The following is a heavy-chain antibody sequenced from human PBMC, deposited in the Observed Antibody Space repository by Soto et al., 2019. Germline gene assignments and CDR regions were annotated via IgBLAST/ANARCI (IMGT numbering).Heavy chain of an antibody. V-gene: IGHV3-64D*08. CDR1: GFTFSSYA. J-gene: IGHJ6*02. Sequence: GGSLRLSCSASGFTFSSYAMHWVRQAPGKGLEYVSAISSNGVSTYYADSVKGRFTISRDNSKNTLYLQMSSLRAEDTAVYYCVKDDLGLWFGDSKYYYYYYGMDVWGQGTTVTVSS. CDR2: ISSNGVST. D-gene: IGHD3-10*01. CDR3: VKDDLGLWFGDSKYYYYYYGMDV.